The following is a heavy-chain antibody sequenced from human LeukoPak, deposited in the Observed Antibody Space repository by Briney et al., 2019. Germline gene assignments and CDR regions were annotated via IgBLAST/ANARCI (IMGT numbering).Heavy chain of an antibody. CDR2: IYFSGST. CDR3: AREGGRVTTIFGYWFDP. J-gene: IGHJ5*02. D-gene: IGHD3-3*01. Sequence: SETLSLTCTVSGGSISTSHYHWGWLRQPPGKGLEWIGSIYFSGSTNYNPSLKSRVSISVDTSKNQFSLRLSSVTASDTAVYYCAREGGRVTTIFGYWFDPWGQGTLVTVSS. V-gene: IGHV4-39*02. CDR1: GGSISTSHYH.